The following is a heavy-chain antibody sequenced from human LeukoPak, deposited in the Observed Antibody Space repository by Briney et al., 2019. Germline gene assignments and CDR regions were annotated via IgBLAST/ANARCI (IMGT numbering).Heavy chain of an antibody. J-gene: IGHJ4*02. Sequence: SETLSLTCAVYGGSFSGYYWSWIRQPPGKGLEWIGEINHSGSTNYNPSLKSRVTISVDTSKNQFSLKLSSVTAAGTAVYYCAGVRYDSSGYLAPFDYWGQGTLVTVSS. CDR2: INHSGST. D-gene: IGHD3-22*01. CDR1: GGSFSGYY. CDR3: AGVRYDSSGYLAPFDY. V-gene: IGHV4-34*01.